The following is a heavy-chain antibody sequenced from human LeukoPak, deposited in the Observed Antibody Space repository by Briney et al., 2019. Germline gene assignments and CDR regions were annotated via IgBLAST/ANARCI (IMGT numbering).Heavy chain of an antibody. V-gene: IGHV3-9*01. Sequence: GRSLRLSCAASGFTFDDYAMHWVRQAPGKGLEWVSGISWNSGSIGYADSVKGRFTISRDNAKNSLYLQMNSLRAEDTALYYCAGSGSYRLNWFDPWGQGTLVTVSS. D-gene: IGHD3-10*01. CDR2: ISWNSGSI. J-gene: IGHJ5*02. CDR3: AGSGSYRLNWFDP. CDR1: GFTFDDYA.